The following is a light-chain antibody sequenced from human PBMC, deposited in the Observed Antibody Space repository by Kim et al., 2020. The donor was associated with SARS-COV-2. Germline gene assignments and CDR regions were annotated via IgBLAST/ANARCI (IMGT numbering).Light chain of an antibody. CDR3: QAWDSSTYV. Sequence: SYELTQPPSVSVSPGQTASITCSGDKLGDKYACWYQQKPGQSPVLVIYQDSKRPSGIPERFSGSNSGNTVTLTISGTQAMDEADYYCQAWDSSTYVFGTGTKVTVL. CDR1: KLGDKY. V-gene: IGLV3-1*01. J-gene: IGLJ1*01. CDR2: QDS.